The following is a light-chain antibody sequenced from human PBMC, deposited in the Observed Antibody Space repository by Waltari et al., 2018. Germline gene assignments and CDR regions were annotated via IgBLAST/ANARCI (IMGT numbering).Light chain of an antibody. CDR1: QTIDFY. CDR3: QHRRDWPLT. Sequence: EIVLTQSPATLSLSPGARATPPCCASQTIDFYFGWYQQKPGQAPSLLIYDASNRASGITPRFSGSGSGTDFTLTISGLEPEDFAVYYCQHRRDWPLTFGGGTKLEIK. V-gene: IGKV3-11*01. CDR2: DAS. J-gene: IGKJ4*01.